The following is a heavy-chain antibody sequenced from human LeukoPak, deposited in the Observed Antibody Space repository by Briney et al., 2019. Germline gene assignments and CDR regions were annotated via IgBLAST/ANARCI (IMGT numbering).Heavy chain of an antibody. D-gene: IGHD3-22*01. CDR2: ITSDSSNI. V-gene: IGHV3-21*01. Sequence: GGSLRLSCVASEFVFSNHAMIWVRQAPGKGLEWLSSITSDSSNIFYANSVRGRFTISRDNANNALHLQMNSLRAEDTAVYYCARVFWETVNTGYYSDFWGPGTLVTVSS. CDR3: ARVFWETVNTGYYSDF. J-gene: IGHJ4*02. CDR1: EFVFSNHA.